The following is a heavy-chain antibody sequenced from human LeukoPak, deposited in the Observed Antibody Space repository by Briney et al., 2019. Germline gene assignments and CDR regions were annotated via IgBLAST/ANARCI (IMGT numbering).Heavy chain of an antibody. CDR3: ARDRDYFDY. Sequence: GGSLRLSCAASGFTFSSYAMSWVRQAPGKGLEWVSAISKSGGNTYYADSVKGRFTISRDNSKNTQYLQMNSLRAEDTAVYYCARDRDYFDYWGQGTLVTVSS. J-gene: IGHJ4*02. CDR2: ISKSGGNT. CDR1: GFTFSSYA. V-gene: IGHV3-23*01.